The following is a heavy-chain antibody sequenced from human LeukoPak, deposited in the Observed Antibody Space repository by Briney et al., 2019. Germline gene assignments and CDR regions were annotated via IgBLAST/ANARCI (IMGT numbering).Heavy chain of an antibody. CDR1: GGSFSGYY. D-gene: IGHD6-6*01. J-gene: IGHJ6*03. CDR2: INHSGST. V-gene: IGHV4-34*01. Sequence: SETLSLTCAVYGGSFSGYYWSWIRQPPGKGLEWIGEINHSGSTNYNPSLKSRVTISVDTSKNQFSLKLSSVTAADTAVYYCARGGSQIAACPYYYYYMDVWGKGTTVTVSS. CDR3: ARGGSQIAACPYYYYYMDV.